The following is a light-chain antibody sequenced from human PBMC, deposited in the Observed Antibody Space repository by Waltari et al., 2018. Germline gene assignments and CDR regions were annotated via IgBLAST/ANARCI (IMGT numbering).Light chain of an antibody. Sequence: DIVMTQSSDSLAVSLGERATIHCKSSQSVLYSSNNKNYLAWYQQKPGQPPKLLIYWASTRESGVPDRFSGSGSGTDFTLTISSLQAEDVAVYYCQQYYSTPWTFGQGTKVEIK. CDR2: WAS. V-gene: IGKV4-1*01. J-gene: IGKJ1*01. CDR1: QSVLYSSNNKNY. CDR3: QQYYSTPWT.